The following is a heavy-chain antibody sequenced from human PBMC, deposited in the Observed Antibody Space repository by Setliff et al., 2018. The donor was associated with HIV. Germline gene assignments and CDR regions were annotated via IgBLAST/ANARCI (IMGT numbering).Heavy chain of an antibody. J-gene: IGHJ6*03. V-gene: IGHV1-69*05. Sequence: SEKVSCKDSGGTFSSYAISLVRQAPGQGLEWMGGIIPIFGTANYEQKFQGRVTITTDESTSKAYMELSSLRSEDTAVYYCARGAPRNIWGYYYYYMDVWGKGTTVTVSS. D-gene: IGHD3-16*01. CDR2: IIPIFGTA. CDR1: GGTFSSYA. CDR3: ARGAPRNIWGYYYYYMDV.